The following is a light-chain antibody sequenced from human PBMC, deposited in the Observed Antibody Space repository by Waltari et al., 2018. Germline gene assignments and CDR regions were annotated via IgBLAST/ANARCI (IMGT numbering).Light chain of an antibody. Sequence: QSALTQPASVSASPGQSITLSCTGTSSDVGGSAYVSWYQQHPGKAPQLMIYDVNKRPSGVSHRFSASKSGNTASLTIFGLQAEDEADYYCISYTSTTTYVVVGGGTKLTV. CDR1: SSDVGGSAY. V-gene: IGLV2-14*03. CDR3: ISYTSTTTYVV. CDR2: DVN. J-gene: IGLJ2*01.